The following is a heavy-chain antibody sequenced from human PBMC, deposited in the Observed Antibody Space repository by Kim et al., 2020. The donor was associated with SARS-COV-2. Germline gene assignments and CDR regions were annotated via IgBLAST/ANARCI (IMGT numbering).Heavy chain of an antibody. V-gene: IGHV4-34*01. D-gene: IGHD5-12*01. CDR3: ARGARNRRIVATIASPPQRGHAFDI. Sequence: SETLSLTCAVYRGSFSGYYWSWIRQPPGKGLEWIGEINQSGSTNYNPSLKSRVTISVDTSKNQFSLKLRFVTAADTAVYYCARGARNRRIVATIASPPQRGHAFDIWGQGTMVTVSS. CDR2: INQSGST. J-gene: IGHJ3*02. CDR1: RGSFSGYY.